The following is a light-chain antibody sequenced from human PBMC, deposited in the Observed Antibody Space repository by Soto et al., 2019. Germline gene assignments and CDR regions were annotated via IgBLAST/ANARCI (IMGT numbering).Light chain of an antibody. CDR3: QQLGT. Sequence: EIVFTQSPATLSLSPGERDTLSCRASQSVSSYLAWYQQKPGQAPRLLIYDASNRATGIPARFSGSASGTDFTLTISSLAPEDFAVYYCQQLGTFGGGTKG. V-gene: IGKV3-11*01. CDR2: DAS. CDR1: QSVSSY. J-gene: IGKJ4*01.